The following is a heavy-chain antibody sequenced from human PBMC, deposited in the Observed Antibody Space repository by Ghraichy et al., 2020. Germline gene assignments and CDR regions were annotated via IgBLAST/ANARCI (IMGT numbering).Heavy chain of an antibody. J-gene: IGHJ4*02. D-gene: IGHD7-27*01. CDR2: IYYSGST. CDR1: GGSISSYY. Sequence: SETLSLTCTVSGGSISSYYWSWIRQPPGKGLEWIGYIYYSGSTNYNPSLKSRVTISVDTSNNQFSLKLSSVTAADTAVCYCARDRAGELDFDHWGQGTLVTVSS. CDR3: ARDRAGELDFDH. V-gene: IGHV4-59*01.